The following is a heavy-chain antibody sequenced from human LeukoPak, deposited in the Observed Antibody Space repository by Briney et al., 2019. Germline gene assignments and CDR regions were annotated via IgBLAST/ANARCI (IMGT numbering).Heavy chain of an antibody. J-gene: IGHJ2*01. Sequence: GASVKASCKASGGTFSSYAISWVRQAPGQGLEWMGGIIPIFGTANYAQKIQGRVTITADESTSTAYMELSSLRSEDTAVYYCARRGTVVHNWYFDLWGRGTLVTVSS. D-gene: IGHD4-23*01. CDR1: GGTFSSYA. CDR2: IIPIFGTA. V-gene: IGHV1-69*13. CDR3: ARRGTVVHNWYFDL.